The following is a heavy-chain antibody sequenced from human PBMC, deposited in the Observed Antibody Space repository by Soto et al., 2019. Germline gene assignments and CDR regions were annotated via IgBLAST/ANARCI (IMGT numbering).Heavy chain of an antibody. CDR3: AAFGSPAAGTFDY. D-gene: IGHD6-13*01. CDR2: IVVGSGNT. Sequence: VRQARGQRLEWIGWIVVGSGNTNYAQKFQERVTITRDMSTSTAYMELSSLRSEDTAVYYCAAFGSPAAGTFDYWGQGTLVTVSS. V-gene: IGHV1-58*01. J-gene: IGHJ4*02.